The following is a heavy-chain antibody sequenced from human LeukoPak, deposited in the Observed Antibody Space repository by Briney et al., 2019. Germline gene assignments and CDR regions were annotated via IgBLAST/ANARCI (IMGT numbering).Heavy chain of an antibody. CDR2: IWYDGNNK. D-gene: IGHD2-2*01. J-gene: IGHJ5*01. CDR1: GFTFSKSG. CDR3: ARVNCRSSSCYLASYFFDS. V-gene: IGHV3-33*01. Sequence: GGSLRLSCAASGFTFSKSGMHWVRQAPGKGLEWVAVIWYDGNNKDYADSVKGRFSISRDNSKNTLSLQMNSLRVEDTAMYYCARVNCRSSSCYLASYFFDSWGQGTLVTVSS.